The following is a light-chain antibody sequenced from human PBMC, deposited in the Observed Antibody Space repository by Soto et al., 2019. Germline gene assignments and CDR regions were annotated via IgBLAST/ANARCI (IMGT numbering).Light chain of an antibody. Sequence: QSALTQPASVSGSPGQSITISCTGTSSDVGGYNYVSWYQQHPGKAPKLMIYDVSNRPSGVSNRFSGSKSGNTASLTISGLQAEDDADYYCSSYTISSTPLYVVFGGGTKLTVL. J-gene: IGLJ2*01. CDR2: DVS. CDR3: SSYTISSTPLYVV. V-gene: IGLV2-14*01. CDR1: SSDVGGYNY.